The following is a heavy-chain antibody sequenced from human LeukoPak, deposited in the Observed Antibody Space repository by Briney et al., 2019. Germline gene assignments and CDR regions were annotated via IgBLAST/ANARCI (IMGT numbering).Heavy chain of an antibody. Sequence: PLETLSLTCTVSGGAISSYYWSWIRQPPGKGLEWIGYIYYSGGTKYNPSLMSRVTISVDRAQSQFSLSLTSVTAADTAVYYCARDGLFDSSGYYMDSWGQGTLVIVSS. CDR2: IYYSGGT. J-gene: IGHJ4*02. V-gene: IGHV4-59*01. CDR1: GGAISSYY. CDR3: ARDGLFDSSGYYMDS. D-gene: IGHD3-22*01.